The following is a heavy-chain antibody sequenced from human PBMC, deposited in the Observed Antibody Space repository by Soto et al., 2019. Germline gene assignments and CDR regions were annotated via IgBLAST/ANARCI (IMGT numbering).Heavy chain of an antibody. J-gene: IGHJ4*02. Sequence: ETLSLTCTVSGGSISSYYWSWIRQPPGKGLEWIGYIYYSGSTNYNPSLKSRVTISVDTSKNQFSLKLSSVTAADTAVYYCARQLPIGYFDYWGQGTLVTVSS. CDR1: GGSISSYY. V-gene: IGHV4-59*08. D-gene: IGHD1-26*01. CDR2: IYYSGST. CDR3: ARQLPIGYFDY.